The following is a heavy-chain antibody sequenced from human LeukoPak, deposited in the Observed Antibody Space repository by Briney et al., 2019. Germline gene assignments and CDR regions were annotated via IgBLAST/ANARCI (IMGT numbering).Heavy chain of an antibody. V-gene: IGHV3-30-3*01. CDR3: ARGLYERASGGYYYGMDV. CDR1: GFTFSSYA. Sequence: GGSLRLSCAASGFTFSSYAMHWVRQAPGKGLEWVAVISYDGSNKYYADSVKGRFTISRDNSKNTLYLQRNSLRAEDTAVYYCARGLYERASGGYYYGMDVWGQGTTVTVSS. J-gene: IGHJ6*02. D-gene: IGHD2/OR15-2a*01. CDR2: ISYDGSNK.